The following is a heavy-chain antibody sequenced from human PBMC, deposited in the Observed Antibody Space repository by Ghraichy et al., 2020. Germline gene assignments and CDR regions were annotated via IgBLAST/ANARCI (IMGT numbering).Heavy chain of an antibody. V-gene: IGHV1-2*02. CDR2: INPGGGGT. CDR1: GYTFSDYY. D-gene: IGHD1-20*01. Sequence: ASVKVSCKASGYTFSDYYIHWVRQAPGQGLEWMGWINPGGGGTNYAQKFQGRVTMTRDTSITTAYMELRRLRSDDTAVYYCARDLVTGESYYYYGLDVWGRRATVTV. CDR3: ARDLVTGESYYYYGLDV. J-gene: IGHJ6*02.